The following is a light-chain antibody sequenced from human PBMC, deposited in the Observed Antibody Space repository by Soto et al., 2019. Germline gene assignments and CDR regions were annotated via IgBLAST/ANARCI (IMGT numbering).Light chain of an antibody. CDR2: KAS. J-gene: IGKJ2*01. CDR1: QSISSW. CDR3: PQYNSYSYT. Sequence: DIQMTQSPSTLSASVGDRVTITCRASQSISSWLAWYQQKPGKAPKLLIYKASSLESGVPSRFSGSGSGTEFTLTTSSLQPDDFATYSCPQYNSYSYTFGQGTKLEIK. V-gene: IGKV1-5*03.